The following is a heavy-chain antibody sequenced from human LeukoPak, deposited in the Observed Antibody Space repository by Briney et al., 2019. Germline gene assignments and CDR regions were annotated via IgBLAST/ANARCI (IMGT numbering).Heavy chain of an antibody. CDR1: GFTFSSYN. CDR2: ISTSSSYI. D-gene: IGHD6-19*01. CDR3: ARDIKQWLVPHFDY. V-gene: IGHV3-21*01. J-gene: IGHJ4*02. Sequence: GGSLRLSCAASGFTFSSYNMNWVRQAPGKGLEWVSSISTSSSYIYYADSVKGRFTISRDNAKNSLYLQMNSLRAEDTAVYYCARDIKQWLVPHFDYWGQGTLVTVSS.